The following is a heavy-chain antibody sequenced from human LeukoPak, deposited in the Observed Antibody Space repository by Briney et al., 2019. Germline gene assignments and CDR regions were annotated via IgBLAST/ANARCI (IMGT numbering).Heavy chain of an antibody. Sequence: ASVKVSFKASGYTFTSYGISWVRQAPGQGLEWMGWISAYNGNTNYAQKLQGRVTMTTDTSTSTAYMELRSLRSDDTAVYYCAAADTMIAQTGWFDPWGQGTLVTVSS. CDR3: AAADTMIAQTGWFDP. J-gene: IGHJ5*02. V-gene: IGHV1-18*01. D-gene: IGHD3-22*01. CDR2: ISAYNGNT. CDR1: GYTFTSYG.